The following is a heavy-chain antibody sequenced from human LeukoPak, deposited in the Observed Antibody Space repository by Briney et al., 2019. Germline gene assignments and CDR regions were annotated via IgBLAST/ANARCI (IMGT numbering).Heavy chain of an antibody. J-gene: IGHJ4*02. CDR2: IYYSGST. CDR1: GGSISSYY. D-gene: IGHD6-19*01. V-gene: IGHV4-59*01. Sequence: KPSETLSPTCTVSGGSISSYYWSWIRQPPGKGLEWIGYIYYSGSTNYNPSLKSRVTISVDTSKNQFSLKLSSVTAADTAVYYCARTEYSSGWYYFDYWGQGTLVTVSS. CDR3: ARTEYSSGWYYFDY.